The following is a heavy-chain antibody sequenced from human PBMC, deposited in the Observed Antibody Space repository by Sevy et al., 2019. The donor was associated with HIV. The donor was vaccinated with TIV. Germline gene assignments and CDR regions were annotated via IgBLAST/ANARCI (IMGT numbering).Heavy chain of an antibody. D-gene: IGHD6-13*01. V-gene: IGHV3-23*01. CDR3: AKDRHQWGSSCDY. J-gene: IGHJ4*02. Sequence: GESLKISCAASGFTFTIYAMTWVRQAPGRGLEWVSVISGSGASTYYTDSVKGRFTISRDNSKNTLYLQMNSLRAEDTAIYYCAKDRHQWGSSCDYWGQGTLVTVSS. CDR2: ISGSGAST. CDR1: GFTFTIYA.